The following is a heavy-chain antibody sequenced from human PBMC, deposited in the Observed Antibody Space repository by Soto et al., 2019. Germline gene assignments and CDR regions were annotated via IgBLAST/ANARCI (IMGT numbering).Heavy chain of an antibody. D-gene: IGHD6-19*01. CDR1: GFTFSDYY. CDR2: IGTGGSPI. J-gene: IGHJ4*02. V-gene: IGHV3-11*01. Sequence: QVQLVESGGGLVRPGGSLRLSCAASGFTFSDYYMSWIRQAPGKGLEWLSYIGTGGSPIYYADSVKGRFTISRDNAKNSLYRQMNSLRAEDTAVYYCARGYSSGWYFDYWGQGTLVTVSS. CDR3: ARGYSSGWYFDY.